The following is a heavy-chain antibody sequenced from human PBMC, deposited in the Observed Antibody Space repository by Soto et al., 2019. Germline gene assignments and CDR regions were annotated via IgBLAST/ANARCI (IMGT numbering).Heavy chain of an antibody. Sequence: SLTCTVSGGSISSYYWSWIRQPPGKGLEWIGYIYYSGSTNYNPSLKSRVTISVDTSKNQFSLKLSSVTAADTAVYYCAGIDYYDSSGYYFVWGQGTLVTVSS. CDR1: GGSISSYY. CDR2: IYYSGST. J-gene: IGHJ4*02. CDR3: AGIDYYDSSGYYFV. V-gene: IGHV4-59*01. D-gene: IGHD3-22*01.